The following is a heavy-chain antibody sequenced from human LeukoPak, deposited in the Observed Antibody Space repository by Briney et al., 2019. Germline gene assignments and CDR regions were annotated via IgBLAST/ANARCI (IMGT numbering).Heavy chain of an antibody. D-gene: IGHD5-18*01. CDR3: SREGKLYGYGRGDFDY. CDR1: GFVFSRYR. J-gene: IGHJ4*02. V-gene: IGHV3-21*06. CDR2: IAFDTGDT. Sequence: GESLRLSCAASGFVFSRYRMNWVRQAPGKGLEWVSSIAFDTGDTFYAASVKGRFTVSRDDAKNSLYLQMSSLRAEDTAVYYCSREGKLYGYGRGDFDYWGQGTLVTVSS.